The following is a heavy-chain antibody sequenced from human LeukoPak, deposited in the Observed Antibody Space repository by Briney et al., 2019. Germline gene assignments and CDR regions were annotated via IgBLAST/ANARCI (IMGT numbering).Heavy chain of an antibody. D-gene: IGHD4/OR15-4a*01. CDR1: GFTFSSYS. CDR3: ARRAGAYSHPYDY. J-gene: IGHJ4*02. Sequence: GGSLRLSCAASGFTFSSYSMNWVRQAPGKGLEWVSYIDSSSSTNYYADSVKGRFTISRDNGKNSLYLQMNSLRVDDTAIYYCARRAGAYSHPYDYWGQGTLVTVSS. V-gene: IGHV3-48*01. CDR2: IDSSSSTN.